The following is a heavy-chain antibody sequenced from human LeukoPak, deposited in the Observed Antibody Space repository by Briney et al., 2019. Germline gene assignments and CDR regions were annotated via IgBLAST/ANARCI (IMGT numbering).Heavy chain of an antibody. CDR2: IIPVFGTA. D-gene: IGHD1-26*01. CDR3: ARDSRATSISFDY. J-gene: IGHJ4*02. CDR1: GGTFSSYA. V-gene: IGHV1-69*13. Sequence: GASVKVSCKASGGTFSSYAISWVRQAPGQGLEWMGGIIPVFGTANYAQKFQGRVTITADESTSTAYMELRSLRSDDTAVYYCARDSRATSISFDYWGQGTLVTVSS.